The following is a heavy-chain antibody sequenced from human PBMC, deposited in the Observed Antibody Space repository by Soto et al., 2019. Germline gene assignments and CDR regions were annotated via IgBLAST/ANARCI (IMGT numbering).Heavy chain of an antibody. CDR1: GYTFTSYY. CDR3: ARGDNTIFGVDVSGTEGNS. Sequence: QVQLVQSGAEVKKPGASVKVSCKASGYTFTSYYMHWVRQAPGQGLEWMGIINPSGGSTSYAQKFQGRVTMTRDTSTSTLYMELSSLRSEDTAVYYCARGDNTIFGVDVSGTEGNSWGQGTLVTVSS. D-gene: IGHD3-3*01. V-gene: IGHV1-46*03. CDR2: INPSGGST. J-gene: IGHJ4*02.